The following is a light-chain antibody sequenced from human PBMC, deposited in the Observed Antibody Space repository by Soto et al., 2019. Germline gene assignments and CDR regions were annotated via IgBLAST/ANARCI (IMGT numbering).Light chain of an antibody. Sequence: EIVLTQSPGTLSLSPGERATLSCRASQSVSSNSLAWYLQKPGQAPRLLIYSASSRATGIPDRFSRSGSGRDFTLTISRLEPEDFAVYYCQLYGTSPMFTFGRGTRLEIK. CDR1: QSVSSNS. CDR2: SAS. CDR3: QLYGTSPMFT. J-gene: IGKJ2*01. V-gene: IGKV3-20*01.